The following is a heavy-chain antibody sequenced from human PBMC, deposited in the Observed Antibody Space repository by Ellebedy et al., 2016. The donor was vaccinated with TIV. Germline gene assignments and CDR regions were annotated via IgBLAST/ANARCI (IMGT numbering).Heavy chain of an antibody. D-gene: IGHD4-17*01. CDR1: GYTFTSYG. J-gene: IGHJ4*02. CDR3: ARDRATVATPYFDY. Sequence: AASVKVSCKASGYTFTSYGISWVRQAPGQGLEWMGWISAYNGNTNYAQKLQGRVTMTTDTSTSTAYMELRSLRSDDTAVYYCARDRATVATPYFDYWGQGTLVTVPS. CDR2: ISAYNGNT. V-gene: IGHV1-18*04.